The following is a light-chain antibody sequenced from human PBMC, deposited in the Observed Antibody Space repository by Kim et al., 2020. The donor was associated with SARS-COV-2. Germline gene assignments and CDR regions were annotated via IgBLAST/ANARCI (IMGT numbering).Light chain of an antibody. Sequence: EIVMTQSPATLSVSPGETATLSCRASQSVSNNVAWCQQKPGQAPRLLIYGASTRATDVPARFSGSGSGTDFTLTISSLQSEDLAVYHCQQYDDWPPWTFGQGTKVDIK. V-gene: IGKV3-15*01. CDR3: QQYDDWPPWT. CDR2: GAS. CDR1: QSVSNN. J-gene: IGKJ1*01.